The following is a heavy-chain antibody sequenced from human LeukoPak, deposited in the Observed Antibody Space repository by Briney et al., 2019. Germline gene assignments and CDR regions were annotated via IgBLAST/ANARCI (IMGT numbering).Heavy chain of an antibody. V-gene: IGHV3-48*03. Sequence: PGGSLRLSCAASGFTFSSYEMNWVRQAPGKGLEWVSYISSSGSTIYYADSVKGRFTISRDNSKNTLYLQMNSLRAEDTAVYYCVGYYYHSSGSDAFDIWGQGTMVTVPS. CDR2: ISSSGSTI. CDR1: GFTFSSYE. CDR3: VGYYYHSSGSDAFDI. D-gene: IGHD3-22*01. J-gene: IGHJ3*02.